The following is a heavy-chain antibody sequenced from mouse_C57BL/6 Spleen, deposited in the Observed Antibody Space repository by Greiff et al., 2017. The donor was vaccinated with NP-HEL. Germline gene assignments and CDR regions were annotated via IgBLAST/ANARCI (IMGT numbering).Heavy chain of an antibody. D-gene: IGHD1-1*01. CDR2: IHPSDSDT. CDR1: GYTFTSYW. CDR3: AIEGITTVASYAMDY. Sequence: QVQLKQPGAELVKPGASVKVSCKASGYTFTSYWMHWVKQRPGQGLEWIGRIHPSDSDTNYNQKFKGKATLTVDKSSSTAYMQLSSLTSEDSAVYYCAIEGITTVASYAMDYWGQGTSVTVSS. J-gene: IGHJ4*01. V-gene: IGHV1-74*01.